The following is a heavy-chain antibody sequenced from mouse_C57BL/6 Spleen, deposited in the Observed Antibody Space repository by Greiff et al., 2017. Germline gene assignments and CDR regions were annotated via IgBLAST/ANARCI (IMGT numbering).Heavy chain of an antibody. Sequence: QVQLKQPGTELVKPGASVKLSCKASGYTFTSYWMHWVKQRPGQGLEWIGNINPSNGGTNYNEKFKSKATLTVDKSSSTAYMQLSSLTSEDSAADYCARVYGKSLYYFDYWGQGTTLTVSS. J-gene: IGHJ2*01. D-gene: IGHD2-1*01. CDR3: ARVYGKSLYYFDY. CDR2: INPSNGGT. CDR1: GYTFTSYW. V-gene: IGHV1-53*01.